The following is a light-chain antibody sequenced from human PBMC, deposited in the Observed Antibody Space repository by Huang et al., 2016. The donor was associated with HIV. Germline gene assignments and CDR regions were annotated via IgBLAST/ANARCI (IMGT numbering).Light chain of an antibody. CDR3: QQTYSSPRT. CDR2: AAS. J-gene: IGKJ1*01. V-gene: IGKV1-39*01. Sequence: DIQMTQSPSSLSASVGDRVTITCRASQTINSYLHWYQQKPGKAPQLLIYAASNLQSGVPSRFSGGGSGTDFTLTISSLQPEDVATYYCQQTYSSPRTFGQGTKVDIK. CDR1: QTINSY.